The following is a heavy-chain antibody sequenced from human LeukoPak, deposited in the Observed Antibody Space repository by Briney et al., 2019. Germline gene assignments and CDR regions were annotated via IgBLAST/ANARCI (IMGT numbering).Heavy chain of an antibody. D-gene: IGHD3-3*01. CDR2: IYSGGST. CDR1: GFTVSSNY. V-gene: IGHV3-53*01. Sequence: GGSLRLSCAASGFTVSSNYMSWVRQAPGKGLEWVSVIYSGGSTYYADSVKGRFTISRDNSKNTLYLQMNSLRAEDTAVYYCARAADFSYYDFWSGYHRVHAFDIWGQGTMVTVSS. CDR3: ARAADFSYYDFWSGYHRVHAFDI. J-gene: IGHJ3*02.